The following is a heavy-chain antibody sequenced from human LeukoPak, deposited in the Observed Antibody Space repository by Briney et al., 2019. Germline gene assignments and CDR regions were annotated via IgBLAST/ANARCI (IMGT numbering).Heavy chain of an antibody. CDR2: INPSGGST. Sequence: ASVKVSCKASGYTFTSYYMHWVRQAPGQGLEWVGIINPSGGSTSYAQKFQGRVTMTRDMSTSTVYMELSSLRSEDTAVYYCAREGPVQAIDYWGQGTLVTVSS. V-gene: IGHV1-46*01. CDR1: GYTFTSYY. CDR3: AREGPVQAIDY. D-gene: IGHD2-2*01. J-gene: IGHJ4*02.